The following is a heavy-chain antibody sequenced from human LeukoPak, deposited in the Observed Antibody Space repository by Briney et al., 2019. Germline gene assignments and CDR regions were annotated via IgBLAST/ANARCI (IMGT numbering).Heavy chain of an antibody. CDR1: GGSFSGYY. D-gene: IGHD6-19*01. V-gene: IGHV4-34*01. Sequence: PSETLSLTCAVSGGSFSGYYWRWIRQPPGKGLEWIGEVNHSGSPNYNPSLKSRVTISVDTSKNQFSLKLSSVTAADTAVYYCARVGRNGGWHFDYWGQGTLVTVSS. CDR3: ARVGRNGGWHFDY. CDR2: VNHSGSP. J-gene: IGHJ4*02.